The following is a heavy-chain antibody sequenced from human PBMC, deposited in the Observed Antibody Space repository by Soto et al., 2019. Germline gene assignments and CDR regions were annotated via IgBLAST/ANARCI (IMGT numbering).Heavy chain of an antibody. Sequence: GGSLRLSCAASGFTFSSYAMSWVRQAPGKGLEWVSAISGSGGSTYYADSVKGRFTISRDNSKNTLYLQMNSLRAEDTAVYYCATRDYYGSGSYYTLSDYWGQGTLVTVSS. CDR2: ISGSGGST. J-gene: IGHJ4*02. D-gene: IGHD3-10*01. CDR3: ATRDYYGSGSYYTLSDY. CDR1: GFTFSSYA. V-gene: IGHV3-23*01.